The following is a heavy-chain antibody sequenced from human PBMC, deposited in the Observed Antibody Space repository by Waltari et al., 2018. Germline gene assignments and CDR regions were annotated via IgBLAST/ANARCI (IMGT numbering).Heavy chain of an antibody. CDR3: ARAGRPHYYYYYGMDV. J-gene: IGHJ6*02. D-gene: IGHD1-26*01. CDR2: IYSGGST. V-gene: IGHV3-53*01. CDR1: GFAVSSNY. Sequence: EVQLVESGRGLIQPGGSLRLSYASSGFAVSSNYTTCVRQARGKGLEWVSVIYSGGSTYYADSVKGRVTISRDNSKNTLYLQMNSLRAADTAVYYCARAGRPHYYYYYGMDVWGQGTTVTVSS.